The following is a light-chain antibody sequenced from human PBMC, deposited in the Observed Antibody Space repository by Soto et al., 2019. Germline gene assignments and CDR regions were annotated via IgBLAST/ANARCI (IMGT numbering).Light chain of an antibody. J-gene: IGLJ3*02. CDR3: VLYMGSGISV. CDR1: SGSVSTSYY. CDR2: GTN. Sequence: QAVVTQEPSFSVSPGGTVTLTCGLSSGSVSTSYYPSWYQQTPGQPPRTLIYGTNSRSSGVPDRFSGSTLGNKAALTITGAQADDESDYYCVLYMGSGISVFGGGTKLTVL. V-gene: IGLV8-61*01.